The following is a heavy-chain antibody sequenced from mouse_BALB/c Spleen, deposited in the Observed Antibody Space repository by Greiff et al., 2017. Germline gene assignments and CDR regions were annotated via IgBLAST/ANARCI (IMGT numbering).Heavy chain of an antibody. CDR2: SNSNGGST. V-gene: IGHV5-6-3*01. D-gene: IGHD1-1*01. Sequence: EVQVVESGGGLVQPGGSLKLSCAASGFTFSSYGMSWVRQTPDKRLELVATSNSNGGSTYYPDSVKGRFTISRDNAKNTLYLQMSSLKSEDTAMYYCARDYGSSFDYWGQGTTLTVSS. CDR3: ARDYGSSFDY. CDR1: GFTFSSYG. J-gene: IGHJ2*01.